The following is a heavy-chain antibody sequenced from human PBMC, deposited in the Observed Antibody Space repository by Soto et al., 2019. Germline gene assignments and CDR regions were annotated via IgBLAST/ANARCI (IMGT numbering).Heavy chain of an antibody. Sequence: LSLTCAVYGGSFSGYYWSWIRQPPGKGLEWIGEINHSGSTNYNPSLKSRVTISVDTSKNQFSLKLSSVTAADTAVYYCASTRIAAAGLFDYWGQGTLVTV. CDR1: GGSFSGYY. D-gene: IGHD6-13*01. V-gene: IGHV4-34*01. CDR2: INHSGST. J-gene: IGHJ4*02. CDR3: ASTRIAAAGLFDY.